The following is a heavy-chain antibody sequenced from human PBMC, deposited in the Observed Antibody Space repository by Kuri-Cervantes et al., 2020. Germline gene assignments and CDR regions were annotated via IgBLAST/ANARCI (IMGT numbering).Heavy chain of an antibody. CDR2: IKQDGSEK. Sequence: GESLKISCAASGFTVSSNYMSWVRQAPGKGLEWVANIKQDGSEKYYVDSVKGRFTISRDNAKNSLYLQMNSLRAEDTAVYYCARGDNVLWYWGQGMLVTVSS. J-gene: IGHJ4*02. CDR3: ARGDNVLWY. D-gene: IGHD2-21*01. V-gene: IGHV3-7*01. CDR1: GFTVSSNY.